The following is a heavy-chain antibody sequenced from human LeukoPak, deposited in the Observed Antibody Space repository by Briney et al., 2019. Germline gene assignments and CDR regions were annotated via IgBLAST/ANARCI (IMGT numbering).Heavy chain of an antibody. J-gene: IGHJ4*02. CDR1: GFTFSNYA. D-gene: IGHD3-22*01. V-gene: IGHV3-48*03. CDR2: ISSSGGTI. Sequence: GGSLRLSCAASGFTFSNYAMSWVRQAPGKGLEWVSYISSSGGTIYYADSVKGRFTSSRDNAKNSLYLQMNSLRAEDTAVYYCARDFVRGSGYYRLDYWGQGSLVTVSS. CDR3: ARDFVRGSGYYRLDY.